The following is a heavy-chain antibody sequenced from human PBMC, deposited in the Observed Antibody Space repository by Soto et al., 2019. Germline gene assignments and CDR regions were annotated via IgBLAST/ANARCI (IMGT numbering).Heavy chain of an antibody. CDR2: IIPIFGTA. Sequence: SVKVSCKASGGTFSSYAISWVRQAPGQGLEWMGGIIPIFGTANYAQKFQGRVTITADESTSTAYMELSSLRSEDTAVYYCARSGIVVVPAAPKRNYGMDVWGQGTTVTVSS. V-gene: IGHV1-69*13. D-gene: IGHD2-2*01. CDR3: ARSGIVVVPAAPKRNYGMDV. J-gene: IGHJ6*02. CDR1: GGTFSSYA.